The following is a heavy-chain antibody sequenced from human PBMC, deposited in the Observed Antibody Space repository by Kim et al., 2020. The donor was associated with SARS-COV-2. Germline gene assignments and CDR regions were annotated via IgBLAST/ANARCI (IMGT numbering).Heavy chain of an antibody. Sequence: SETLSLTCTVSGGSISSSSYYWGWIRQPPGKGLEWIGSIYYSGSTYYNPSLKSRVTLSVDTSKNQFSLKLSSVTAADTAVYYCASRRGSGRYFDLWGRGTLVTVSS. J-gene: IGHJ2*01. V-gene: IGHV4-39*01. CDR2: IYYSGST. D-gene: IGHD3-10*01. CDR3: ASRRGSGRYFDL. CDR1: GGSISSSSYY.